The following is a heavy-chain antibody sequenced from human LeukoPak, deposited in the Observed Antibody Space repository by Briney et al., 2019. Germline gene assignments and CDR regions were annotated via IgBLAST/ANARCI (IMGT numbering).Heavy chain of an antibody. J-gene: IGHJ3*02. CDR3: ARDLGALGAFDI. D-gene: IGHD1-26*01. CDR2: IYYSGST. V-gene: IGHV4-59*01. Sequence: SETPSLTCTVSGGSISSYYWSWIRQPPGKGLEWIGYIYYSGSTNYNPSLKSRVTISVDTSKNQFSLKLSSVTAADTAVYYCARDLGALGAFDIWGQGTMVTVSS. CDR1: GGSISSYY.